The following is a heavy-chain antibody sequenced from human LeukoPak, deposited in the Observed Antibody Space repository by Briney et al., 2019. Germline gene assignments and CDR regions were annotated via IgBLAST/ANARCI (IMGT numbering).Heavy chain of an antibody. D-gene: IGHD3-22*01. CDR2: INSDGSST. CDR3: ARTRYYYDSSGYDY. Sequence: GGSLRLSCAASGFTFSSYAMSWVRQAPGKGLVWVSRINSDGSSTSYADSVKGRFTISRDNAKNTLYLQMNSLRAEDTAVYYCARTRYYYDSSGYDYWGQGTLVTVSS. J-gene: IGHJ4*02. V-gene: IGHV3-74*01. CDR1: GFTFSSYA.